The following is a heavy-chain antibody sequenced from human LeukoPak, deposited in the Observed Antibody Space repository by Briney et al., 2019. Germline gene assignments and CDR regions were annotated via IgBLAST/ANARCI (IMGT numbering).Heavy chain of an antibody. D-gene: IGHD7-27*01. Sequence: ASVKVSFKASGYTFTSYDFNWVRQATGQRPEWMGWMSPNSGDTGYAQKFQDRVTMTRNTSISTAYMELSSLRSDDTAVYYCARGPPNWGYDYWGPGTLSPSPQ. CDR3: ARGPPNWGYDY. V-gene: IGHV1-8*01. J-gene: IGHJ4*02. CDR1: GYTFTSYD. CDR2: MSPNSGDT.